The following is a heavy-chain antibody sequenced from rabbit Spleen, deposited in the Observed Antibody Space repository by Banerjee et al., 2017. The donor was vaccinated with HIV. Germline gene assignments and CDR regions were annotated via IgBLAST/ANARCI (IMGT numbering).Heavy chain of an antibody. D-gene: IGHD8-1*01. J-gene: IGHJ6*01. CDR3: ARDTGTSFSTYGMDL. Sequence: LEESGGGLVKPGASLTLTCKASGFSFNSGYDLSWVRQAPGKGLEWIACIYAGSSGSTYSATWAKGRFTISKTSSTTVTLQMTSLTAADTATYFCARDTGTSFSTYGMDLWGPGTLVTVS. V-gene: IGHV1S40*01. CDR1: GFSFNSGYD. CDR2: IYAGSSGST.